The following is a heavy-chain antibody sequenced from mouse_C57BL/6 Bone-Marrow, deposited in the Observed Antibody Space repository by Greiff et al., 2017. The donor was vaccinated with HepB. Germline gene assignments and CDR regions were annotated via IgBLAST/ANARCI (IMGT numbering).Heavy chain of an antibody. Sequence: QVQLQQSGPELVKPGASVKISCKASGYAFSSSWMNWVKQRPGKGLEWIGRIYPGDGDTNYNGKFKGKATLTADKSSSTAYMQLSSLTSEDSAVYLCARSLYYYGSSLFAYCGQGTLVTVSA. CDR1: GYAFSSSW. D-gene: IGHD1-1*01. CDR3: ARSLYYYGSSLFAY. CDR2: IYPGDGDT. J-gene: IGHJ3*01. V-gene: IGHV1-82*01.